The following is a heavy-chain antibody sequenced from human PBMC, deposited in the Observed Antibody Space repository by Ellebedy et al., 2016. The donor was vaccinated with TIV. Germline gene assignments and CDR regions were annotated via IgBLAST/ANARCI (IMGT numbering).Heavy chain of an antibody. CDR2: IYYIGIT. CDR1: GGSISTFY. D-gene: IGHD4-23*01. V-gene: IGHV4-59*01. J-gene: IGHJ4*02. Sequence: MPSETLSLTCNVSGGSISTFYWSWIRQPPGKGLEFIGYIYYIGITNYNPSLESRVAISIDTSADQFPLRLSSVTAADTAVYYCAAYYGGRFDYWGQGTLVTVSS. CDR3: AAYYGGRFDY.